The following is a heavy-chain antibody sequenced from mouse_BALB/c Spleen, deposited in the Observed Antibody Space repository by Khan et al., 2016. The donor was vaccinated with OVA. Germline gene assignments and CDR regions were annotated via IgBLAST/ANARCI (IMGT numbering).Heavy chain of an antibody. Sequence: EVQLQESGPSLVKPSQTLSLTCSVTGDSIPSGYWSWIRKFPGNKLEYMGYMIYTGYTAYNPSLKSRLAITRHTTKNQYYLQLNSVTTEDTATYYCARSTYRYAFAYWGQGTLVTVSA. J-gene: IGHJ3*01. CDR1: GDSIPSGY. CDR2: MIYTGYT. D-gene: IGHD2-14*01. V-gene: IGHV3-8*02. CDR3: ARSTYRYAFAY.